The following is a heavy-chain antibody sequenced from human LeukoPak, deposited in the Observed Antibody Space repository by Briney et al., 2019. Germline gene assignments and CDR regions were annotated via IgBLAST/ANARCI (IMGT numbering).Heavy chain of an antibody. CDR1: GLTFDDYA. CDR2: SSWNSGNI. J-gene: IGHJ6*03. CDR3: AKDAYGGATFFYYMDV. Sequence: GGSLRLSCAGSGLTFDDYAMHWVRQTPGKGLEGVSGSSWNSGNIAYADFVGGRFTISRDNANNSLSLQMNSLSDEDTAVYYCAKDAYGGATFFYYMDVWGKGTTVTVSS. V-gene: IGHV3-9*01. D-gene: IGHD2/OR15-2a*01.